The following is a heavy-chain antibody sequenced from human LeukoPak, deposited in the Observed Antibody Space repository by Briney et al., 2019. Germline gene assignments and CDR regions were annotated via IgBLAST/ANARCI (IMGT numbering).Heavy chain of an antibody. V-gene: IGHV3-74*01. D-gene: IGHD3-10*01. Sequence: PGGSLRLSCAASGFTFSSYWMHWVRQAPGKGLVWVSLINSDGSGTRDADSVKGRFTISRDNAKNTLYLQMNSLRAEDTAVYYCASHFYYGSGSRTFDLWGQGTMVTVSS. CDR1: GFTFSSYW. CDR2: INSDGSGT. J-gene: IGHJ3*01. CDR3: ASHFYYGSGSRTFDL.